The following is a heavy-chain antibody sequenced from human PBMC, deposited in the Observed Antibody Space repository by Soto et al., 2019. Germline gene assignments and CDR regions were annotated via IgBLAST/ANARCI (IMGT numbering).Heavy chain of an antibody. CDR2: IYYSGST. V-gene: IGHV4-31*03. J-gene: IGHJ4*02. Sequence: QVQLQESGPGLVKPSQTLSLTCTVSGGSISSGGYYWSWIRQHPGKGLEWIGYIYYSGSTYYNPSLKSRVTIXXDXSXXQFSLKLSSVTAADTAVYYCARGYSYGLGTYYFDYWGQGTLVTVSS. CDR1: GGSISSGGYY. D-gene: IGHD5-18*01. CDR3: ARGYSYGLGTYYFDY.